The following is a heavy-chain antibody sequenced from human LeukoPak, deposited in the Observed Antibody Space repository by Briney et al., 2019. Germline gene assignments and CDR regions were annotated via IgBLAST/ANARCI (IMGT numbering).Heavy chain of an antibody. D-gene: IGHD3-10*01. CDR2: INHSGST. V-gene: IGHV4-34*01. J-gene: IGHJ4*02. Sequence: PSETLSLTCAVYGGSFSGYYWSWIRQPPGKGLEWIGEINHSGSTNYNPSLKSRVTISVDTSKNQFSLKLSSATAADTAVYYCARAPYYYGSGSYYLIWGQGTLVTVSS. CDR3: ARAPYYYGSGSYYLI. CDR1: GGSFSGYY.